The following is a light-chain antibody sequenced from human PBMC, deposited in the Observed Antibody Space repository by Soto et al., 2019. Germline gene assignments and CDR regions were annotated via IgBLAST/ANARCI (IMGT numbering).Light chain of an antibody. CDR1: QSVNSF. CDR2: DAS. V-gene: IGKV3-11*01. J-gene: IGKJ4*01. CDR3: MQRNHWHV. Sequence: EIVLTQSPATLSLSPGERATLSCRASQSVNSFLAWYQQKPGQAPRLLIYDASNRATGIPARFSGSGSGTGFTLTDCGLEPEEFAVYFCMQRNHWHVVGGGTKGDIK.